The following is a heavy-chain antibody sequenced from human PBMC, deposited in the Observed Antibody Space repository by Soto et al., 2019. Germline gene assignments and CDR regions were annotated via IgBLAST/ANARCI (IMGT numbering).Heavy chain of an antibody. V-gene: IGHV4-59*08. CDR1: GGSISSYY. J-gene: IGHJ4*02. CDR2: IYYSGGT. D-gene: IGHD4-4*01. CDR3: ARHVVSDYSNFDY. Sequence: SETLSLTCTVSGGSISSYYWSWIRQPPGKGLEWIGYIYYSGGTNYNPSLKSRVTNSVDTPKNHFSLKRSSVTAADTAVYYCARHVVSDYSNFDYWGQGTLVTVSS.